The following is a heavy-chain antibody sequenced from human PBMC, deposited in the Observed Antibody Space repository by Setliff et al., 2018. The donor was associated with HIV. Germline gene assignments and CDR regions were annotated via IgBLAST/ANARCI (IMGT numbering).Heavy chain of an antibody. V-gene: IGHV4-34*01. CDR3: TRVRDHADSGTYYRPLYFFSS. Sequence: SETLSLTCAVYGGSFSGYFWSWVRQSPGKGLEWIGEINHNRKTNYNPSLKSRVPISIDRSKNQFSLKLNSVIAAGTAVYYCTRVRDHADSGTYYRPLYFFSSWGKGTLLTVS. J-gene: IGHJ5*02. CDR1: GGSFSGYF. CDR2: INHNRKT. D-gene: IGHD3-10*01.